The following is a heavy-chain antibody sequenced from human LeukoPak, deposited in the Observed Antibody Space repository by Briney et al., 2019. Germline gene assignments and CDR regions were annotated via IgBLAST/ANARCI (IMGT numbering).Heavy chain of an antibody. Sequence: QPGGSLRLSCAASGFTFSSYGMHWVRQAPGKGLEWVAVISYDGSNKYYADSVKGRFTISRDNSKNTLYLQMNSLRAEDTAVYYCVKEFRGGWSFDLWGQGTQVTVSP. CDR1: GFTFSSYG. V-gene: IGHV3-30*18. J-gene: IGHJ4*02. D-gene: IGHD6-19*01. CDR2: ISYDGSNK. CDR3: VKEFRGGWSFDL.